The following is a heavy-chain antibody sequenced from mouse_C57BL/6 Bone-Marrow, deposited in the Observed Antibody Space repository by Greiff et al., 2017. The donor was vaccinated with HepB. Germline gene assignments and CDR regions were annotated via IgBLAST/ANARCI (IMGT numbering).Heavy chain of an antibody. CDR3: ARNPRLLLRFHAMDY. D-gene: IGHD1-1*01. Sequence: QLQQSGPGLVQPSQCLSISCTVSGFSLTCYAVHWVRQSPVKCLEWLGVIWSGGSTDYNAAFISRLSISKDNSKSQVFFKMNSLQADDTAIYYCARNPRLLLRFHAMDYWGQGTSVTVSS. CDR2: IWSGGST. V-gene: IGHV2-2*01. CDR1: GFSLTCYA. J-gene: IGHJ4*01.